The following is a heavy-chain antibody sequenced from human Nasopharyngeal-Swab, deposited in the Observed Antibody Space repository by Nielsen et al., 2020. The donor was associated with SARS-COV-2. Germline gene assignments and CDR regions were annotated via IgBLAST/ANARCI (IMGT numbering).Heavy chain of an antibody. CDR2: INHSGCT. V-gene: IGHV4-34*01. D-gene: IGHD1-26*01. J-gene: IGHJ6*03. CDR3: ARVSWEGSYYYYYMDV. Sequence: WIRQPPGKGLAWIGEINHSGCTNYNPPLKSQVTISVDMSKNKFSLKMRSVTAADTAVYYCARVSWEGSYYYYYMDVWGKGTTVTVSS.